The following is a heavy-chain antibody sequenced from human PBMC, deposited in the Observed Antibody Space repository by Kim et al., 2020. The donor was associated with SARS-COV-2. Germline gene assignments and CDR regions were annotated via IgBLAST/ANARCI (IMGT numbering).Heavy chain of an antibody. J-gene: IGHJ4*02. CDR1: GFTFSGYT. D-gene: IGHD1-26*01. V-gene: IGHV3-64*02. CDR2: ISSNGRSP. Sequence: GGSLRLSCAGSGFTFSGYTMHWVRQAPEKGLEYVAAISSNGRSPSYADSVKGRFTISRDNSKNTLYLQMGSLRTEDMAVYYCARGGPTRSLGDYWGQGTLVTVSS. CDR3: ARGGPTRSLGDY.